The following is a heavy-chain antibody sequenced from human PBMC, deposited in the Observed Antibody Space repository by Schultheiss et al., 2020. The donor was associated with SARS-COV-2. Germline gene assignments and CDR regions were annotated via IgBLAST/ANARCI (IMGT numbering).Heavy chain of an antibody. CDR2: IKSKTDGGTT. Sequence: GGSLRLSCAASGFTFSNAWMNWVRQTPGKGLEWVGRIKSKTDGGTTDYAPPVKGRFTISRDDSKNTLYLQMNSLKTEDTAVYYCTTLGTIFGENPDYWGQGTLVTVSS. V-gene: IGHV3-15*07. D-gene: IGHD3-3*01. J-gene: IGHJ4*02. CDR3: TTLGTIFGENPDY. CDR1: GFTFSNAW.